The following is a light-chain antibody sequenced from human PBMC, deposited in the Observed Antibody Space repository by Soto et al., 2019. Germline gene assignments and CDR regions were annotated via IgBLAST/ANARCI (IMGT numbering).Light chain of an antibody. J-gene: IGLJ2*01. Sequence: QSVLTQPASVSGSPGQSITISCTGTSSDIGGYNYVSWYQRHPGKAPKLMIYDVSNRPSGVSNRFSGSKSGNTASLTISGLQAEDEADYYCSSYTSTSTVVFGGGTKVTV. CDR1: SSDIGGYNY. CDR3: SSYTSTSTVV. V-gene: IGLV2-14*03. CDR2: DVS.